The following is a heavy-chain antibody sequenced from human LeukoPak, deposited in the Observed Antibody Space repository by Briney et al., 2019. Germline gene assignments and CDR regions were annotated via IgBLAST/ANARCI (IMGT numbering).Heavy chain of an antibody. V-gene: IGHV5-51*01. Sequence: GESLKISCKGSGYNFANYWIAWVRQMPGKGLEWMGIIYPADSDTTYSPSFQGQVTISADKSINTAYLQWNSLKASDIAMYYCARLATGIGEDNWGQGTLVTVSS. CDR2: IYPADSDT. CDR3: ARLATGIGEDN. CDR1: GYNFANYW. D-gene: IGHD5-12*01. J-gene: IGHJ4*02.